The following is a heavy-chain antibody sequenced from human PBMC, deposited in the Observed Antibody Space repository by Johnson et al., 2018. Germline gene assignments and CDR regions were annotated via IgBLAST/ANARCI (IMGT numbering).Heavy chain of an antibody. CDR1: GVTFSSYA. D-gene: IGHD6-13*01. CDR3: AKDKQLGSFDI. J-gene: IGHJ3*02. Sequence: QVQLVQSGGGVVQPGRSXRLSCAASGVTFSSYAMHWVRPAPGKGLAWVAVLSYDGSNKSDAASVKGPFTISRDNSTNTLYLQMNSLRADDTAVYYCAKDKQLGSFDIWGQGTMVTVSS. CDR2: LSYDGSNK. V-gene: IGHV3-30-3*01.